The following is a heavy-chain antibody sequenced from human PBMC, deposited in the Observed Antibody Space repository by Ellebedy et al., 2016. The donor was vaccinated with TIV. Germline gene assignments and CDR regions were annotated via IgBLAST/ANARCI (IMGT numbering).Heavy chain of an antibody. V-gene: IGHV3-30-3*01. J-gene: IGHJ4*02. CDR1: GFAISSYA. CDR2: ISHDRNNQ. CDR3: AGRGYSYGAFDI. Sequence: GGSLRLSXVVSGFAISSYAMDWVRQAPGKGLEWVAVISHDRNNQYYGDSVKGRFTISRDSSKNTLYLEMNGLRVEDTAVYYCAGRGYSYGAFDIWGQGTLVTVSS. D-gene: IGHD5-18*01.